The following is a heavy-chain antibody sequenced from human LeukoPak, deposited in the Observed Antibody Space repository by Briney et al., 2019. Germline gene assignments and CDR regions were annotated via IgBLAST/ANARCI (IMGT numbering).Heavy chain of an antibody. CDR3: TRGLQGIDY. CDR2: ISWNSGSI. D-gene: IGHD4-11*01. V-gene: IGHV3-9*01. Sequence: GGSLRLSCAASGFTFDDYAMHWVRQAPGKGLEWVSGISWNSGSIGYADSVKGRFTISRDNAKNTLYLQMNSLRAEDTAVYYCTRGLQGIDYWGQGTLVTVSS. CDR1: GFTFDDYA. J-gene: IGHJ4*02.